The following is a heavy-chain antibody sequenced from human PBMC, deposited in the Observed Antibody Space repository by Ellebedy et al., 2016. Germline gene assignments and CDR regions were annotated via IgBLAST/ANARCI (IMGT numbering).Heavy chain of an antibody. V-gene: IGHV4-34*01. CDR3: ARGEGYGGNSNWFDP. J-gene: IGHJ5*02. Sequence: SETLSLTCAVYGGSFSGYYWSWIRQPPGKGLEWIGEINHSGSTNYNPSLKSRVNISVDTSKNQFSLKLSSVTAADTAVYYCARGEGYGGNSNWFDPWGQGTLVTVSS. D-gene: IGHD4-23*01. CDR1: GGSFSGYY. CDR2: INHSGST.